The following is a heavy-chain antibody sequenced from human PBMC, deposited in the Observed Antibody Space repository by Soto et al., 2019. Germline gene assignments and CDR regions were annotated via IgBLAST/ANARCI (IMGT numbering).Heavy chain of an antibody. CDR3: ARVSRGAFDI. Sequence: QVQLVQSGAEVKKPGASVKVSCKASGYTFTSYFIHWVRQAPGQGLEWIGVFDPSGVAPNSAQKFQGRLTMTRDTSTSTVYMDLTSLGSDDTALYYCARVSRGAFDIWGQGTLVTVSS. V-gene: IGHV1-46*01. CDR1: GYTFTSYF. CDR2: FDPSGVAP. J-gene: IGHJ3*02.